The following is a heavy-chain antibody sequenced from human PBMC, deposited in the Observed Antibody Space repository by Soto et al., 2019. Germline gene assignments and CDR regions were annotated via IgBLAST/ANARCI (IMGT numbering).Heavy chain of an antibody. CDR1: GFTFSTYG. J-gene: IGHJ4*02. V-gene: IGHV3-30*18. D-gene: IGHD1-26*01. CDR2: ISHDGSNK. CDR3: AKETVWEILAGYLDY. Sequence: QMQLVESGGGVVQPGRSLRVSCAASGFTFSTYGIHWVRQAPGKGLEWVGVISHDGSNKSYADSVKGRFTISRDHSKNTLYLQMNSLRPEDTAVYYCAKETVWEILAGYLDYWGQGTLVTVSS.